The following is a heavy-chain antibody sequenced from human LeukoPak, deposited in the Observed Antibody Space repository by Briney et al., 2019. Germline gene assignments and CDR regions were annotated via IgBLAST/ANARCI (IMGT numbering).Heavy chain of an antibody. D-gene: IGHD3-10*01. J-gene: IGHJ4*02. Sequence: GGSLRLSCAASGFTFDDYAMHWVRQAPGKGLEWVSGISWNSGSIGYADSVKGRFTISRDNAKNSLYLQMNSLRAEDMALYYCAKGTMVRGVISGFDYWGQGTLVTVSP. CDR1: GFTFDDYA. V-gene: IGHV3-9*03. CDR3: AKGTMVRGVISGFDY. CDR2: ISWNSGSI.